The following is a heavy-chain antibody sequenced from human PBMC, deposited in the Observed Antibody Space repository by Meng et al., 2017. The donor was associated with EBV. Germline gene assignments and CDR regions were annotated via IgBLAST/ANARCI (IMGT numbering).Heavy chain of an antibody. V-gene: IGHV1-69*01. CDR2: FLPRLGAP. D-gene: IGHD3-10*01. J-gene: IGHJ4*02. Sequence: QVQLVQFAAVVKEPGSSVKVSCKTSGGPFRYYAISWVRQAPGQGLEWLGGFLPRLGAPNYAQKFHGRVKITADESTSTHYMDLSSLRSEDTAIYYCASESGRGYTPDYWGQGTLVTVSS. CDR1: GGPFRYYA. CDR3: ASESGRGYTPDY.